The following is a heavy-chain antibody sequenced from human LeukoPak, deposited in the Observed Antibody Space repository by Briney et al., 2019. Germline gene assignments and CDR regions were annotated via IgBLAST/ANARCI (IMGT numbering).Heavy chain of an antibody. V-gene: IGHV1-2*02. D-gene: IGHD3-10*01. CDR2: INPNSGGT. CDR1: GYTFTGYY. J-gene: IGHJ4*02. CDR3: ARGGTMVRGVYRPENFDY. Sequence: GASVKVSCKASGYTFTGYYMHWVRQAPGQGLEWMGWINPNSGGTNYAQKFQGRVTMTRDTSISTAYMELSRLRSDDTAVYYCARGGTMVRGVYRPENFDYWGQGTLVTVSS.